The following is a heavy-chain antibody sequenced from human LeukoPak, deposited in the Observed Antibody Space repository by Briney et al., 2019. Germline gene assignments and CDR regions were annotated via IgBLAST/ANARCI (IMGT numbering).Heavy chain of an antibody. CDR3: ARGLREFGYYYYYMDV. D-gene: IGHD3-10*01. Sequence: NPSETLSLTCAVYGGSFSGYYWSWIRQPPGKGLEWIGEINHSVGTNYNPSLKSRVTISVDTSNNQFSLKLNSVAAADTAMYYCARGLREFGYYYYYMDVWGKGTTVTVSS. CDR2: INHSVGT. J-gene: IGHJ6*03. V-gene: IGHV4-34*01. CDR1: GGSFSGYY.